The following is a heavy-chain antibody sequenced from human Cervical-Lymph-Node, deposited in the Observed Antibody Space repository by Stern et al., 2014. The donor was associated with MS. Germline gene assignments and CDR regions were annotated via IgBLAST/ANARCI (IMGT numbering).Heavy chain of an antibody. CDR3: ARGAGDNWFDP. D-gene: IGHD3-10*01. CDR2: IIRPVGTA. V-gene: IGHV1-69*06. J-gene: IGHJ5*02. CDR1: GD. Sequence: VHLVESGADVKKPGSSVRVSCKASGDISWLRQAPGQGLEWMGGIIRPVGTAHYTQRFQGRLTIPADRSTNTTYMELSSLRSDDTAIYYCARGAGDNWFDPWGQGTLVSVSS.